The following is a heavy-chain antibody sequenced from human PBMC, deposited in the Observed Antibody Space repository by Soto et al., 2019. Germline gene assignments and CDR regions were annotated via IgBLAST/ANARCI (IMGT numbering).Heavy chain of an antibody. CDR3: ATQEVGGSYVYTFDP. CDR2: IYYSGST. J-gene: IGHJ5*02. Sequence: SETLSLTCTVSGGSITSSSYYWGWIRQPPGKGLEWIGSIYYSGSTYYNPSLKSRVTISVDTSKNQLSLKLSSVTAADTAVYYCATQEVGGSYVYTFDPWGQGTLVTVSS. D-gene: IGHD1-26*01. CDR1: GGSITSSSYY. V-gene: IGHV4-39*01.